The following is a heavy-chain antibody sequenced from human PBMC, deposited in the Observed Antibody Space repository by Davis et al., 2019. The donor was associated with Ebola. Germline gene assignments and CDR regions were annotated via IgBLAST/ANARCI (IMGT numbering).Heavy chain of an antibody. Sequence: GESLKISCTASGFTFGDYAMSRFRQAPGKGLEWVGCIRRKAYGGTTEYAASVKGRFTISRDDSKRIASLQMNSLETEDTAVYYCDRGGYYDSSGYDYWGQGTLVTVSS. V-gene: IGHV3-49*03. CDR1: GFTFGDYA. CDR2: IRRKAYGGTT. D-gene: IGHD3-22*01. CDR3: DRGGYYDSSGYDY. J-gene: IGHJ4*02.